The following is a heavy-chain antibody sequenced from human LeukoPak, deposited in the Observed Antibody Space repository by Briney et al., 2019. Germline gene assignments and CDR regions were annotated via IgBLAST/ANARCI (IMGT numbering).Heavy chain of an antibody. CDR1: GYTLTELS. CDR2: FDPEDSET. Sequence: ASVKVSCKVSGYTLTELSMHWVRQAPGKGLEWMGGFDPEDSETIYAQKFQGRVTMTEDTSTDTAYMELSSLRSEDTAVYYCATEVPHDYGDYRLEAFDIWGQGTMVTVSS. D-gene: IGHD4-17*01. CDR3: ATEVPHDYGDYRLEAFDI. V-gene: IGHV1-24*01. J-gene: IGHJ3*02.